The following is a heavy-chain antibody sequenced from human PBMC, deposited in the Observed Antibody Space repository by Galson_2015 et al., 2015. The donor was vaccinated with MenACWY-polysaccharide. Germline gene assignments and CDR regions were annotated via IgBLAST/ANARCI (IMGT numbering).Heavy chain of an antibody. CDR1: GYSFSSYW. J-gene: IGHJ6*02. D-gene: IGHD1-1*01. Sequence: SLRLSCAASGYSFSSYWMFWVRQAPGKGLVWVSTINNDGSATTYADSVKGRFTISRDNAKNTVYLQMNSLRDDDTAVYYCGRNGGGTDVWGQGTTVTVSS. CDR3: GRNGGGTDV. V-gene: IGHV3-74*01. CDR2: INNDGSAT.